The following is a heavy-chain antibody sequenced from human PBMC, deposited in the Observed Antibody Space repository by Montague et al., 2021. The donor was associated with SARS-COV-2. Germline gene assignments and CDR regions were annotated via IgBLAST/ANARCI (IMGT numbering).Heavy chain of an antibody. CDR2: TYYRSKWYN. D-gene: IGHD2-2*03. CDR1: GASLSSDSLS. CDR3: ARKMDSSFDV. Sequence: VSPGASLSSDSLSWHWISQSPSRGLEWLASTYYRSKWYNDSAPSVSGRATVKPDTSRNQFSLHLDSVTPKDTALYFCARKMDSSFDVWGKGTMVIVSS. J-gene: IGHJ3*01. V-gene: IGHV6-1*01.